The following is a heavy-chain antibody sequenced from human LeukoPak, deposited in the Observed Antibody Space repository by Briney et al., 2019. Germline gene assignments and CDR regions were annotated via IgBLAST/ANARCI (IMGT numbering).Heavy chain of an antibody. V-gene: IGHV4-61*01. Sequence: SETLSLTCTVSGGSVSSGSYYWSWIRQPPGKGLEWIGYIYYSGSTNCNPSLKSRVTISVDTSKNQFSLKLSSVTAADTAVYYCAREGIHTATLDYWGQGTLVTVSS. CDR3: AREGIHTATLDY. J-gene: IGHJ4*02. CDR1: GGSVSSGSYY. D-gene: IGHD5-18*01. CDR2: IYYSGST.